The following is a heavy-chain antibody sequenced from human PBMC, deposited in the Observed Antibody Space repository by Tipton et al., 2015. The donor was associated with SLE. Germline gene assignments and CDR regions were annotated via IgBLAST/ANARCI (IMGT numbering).Heavy chain of an antibody. CDR1: GGSISGFY. J-gene: IGHJ4*02. V-gene: IGHV4-59*08. CDR2: IHNSANT. D-gene: IGHD1-1*01. CDR3: ARHSGGTAWYVY. Sequence: TLSLTCTVSGGSISGFYCSWIRQSPGKGLEWIGYIHNSANTKYNPSLGSRVAISVDTSKNQFSLKLNSVTAADTAVYYCARHSGGTAWYVYWGQGIRVTVSS.